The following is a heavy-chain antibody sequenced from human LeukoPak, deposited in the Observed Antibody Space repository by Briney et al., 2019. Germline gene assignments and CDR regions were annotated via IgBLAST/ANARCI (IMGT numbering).Heavy chain of an antibody. Sequence: ASVKVSCKAYGYTFISNYLNWVRQAPGQGLEWVGIINPSGGSPSYAQKFQGRVTMTRDMSTSTVYMTLSSLKSEDTAMYYCARAKGSSSVWNWFDPWGQGTLVTVSS. CDR2: INPSGGSP. V-gene: IGHV1-46*01. CDR3: ARAKGSSSVWNWFDP. CDR1: GYTFISNY. J-gene: IGHJ5*02. D-gene: IGHD6-6*01.